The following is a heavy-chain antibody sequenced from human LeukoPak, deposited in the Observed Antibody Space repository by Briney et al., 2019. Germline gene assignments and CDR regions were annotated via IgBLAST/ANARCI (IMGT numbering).Heavy chain of an antibody. J-gene: IGHJ4*02. V-gene: IGHV3-7*01. CDR1: GFTFSSHW. CDR3: ARIGMATISYFDY. CDR2: IKLDGSGK. D-gene: IGHD5-24*01. Sequence: PGGSLRLSCAASGFTFSSHWMSWVRQAPGKGLEWVANIKLDGSGKYYVDSVKGRFTISRDNGKNSLYLQMNSLRAEDTAVYFCARIGMATISYFDYWGQGTLVTVSS.